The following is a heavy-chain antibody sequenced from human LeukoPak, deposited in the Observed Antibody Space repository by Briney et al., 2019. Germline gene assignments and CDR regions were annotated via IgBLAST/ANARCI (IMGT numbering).Heavy chain of an antibody. Sequence: GGSLRLSCVASGFTFNNYGIHWVRQAPGKGLEWVAVIWYDGSNKYYADSVKGRFTISRDNSKNTVYLEMNSLRVEDTAVYYRAKDYSGTYFDYWGQGTLVTVSS. J-gene: IGHJ4*02. D-gene: IGHD1-26*01. CDR1: GFTFNNYG. CDR2: IWYDGSNK. CDR3: AKDYSGTYFDY. V-gene: IGHV3-33*06.